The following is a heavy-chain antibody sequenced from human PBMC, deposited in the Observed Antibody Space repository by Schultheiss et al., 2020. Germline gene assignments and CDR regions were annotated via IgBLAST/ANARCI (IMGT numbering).Heavy chain of an antibody. CDR1: GGSISSSSYY. CDR2: IYYSGST. D-gene: IGHD4-11*01. V-gene: IGHV4-39*01. Sequence: TLSLTCTVSGGSISSSSYYWGWIRQPPGKGLEWIGSIYYSGSTYYNPSLKSRVTISVDTSKNQFSLKLSSVTAADTAVYYCVRAHSNCADYWGQGTLVTVSS. CDR3: VRAHSNCADY. J-gene: IGHJ4*02.